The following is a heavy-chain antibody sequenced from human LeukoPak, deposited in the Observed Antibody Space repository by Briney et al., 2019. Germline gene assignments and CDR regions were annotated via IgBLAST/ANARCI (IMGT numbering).Heavy chain of an antibody. CDR2: ISYGGNNK. V-gene: IGHV3-30-3*01. CDR3: ANYYDSSGYKGY. Sequence: PGGSLRLSCAASGFTFSNYAMHWVRQAPGKGLEWVAVISYGGNNKYYADSVKGRFTISRDNSKNTLYLQMNSLRAEDTAVYYCANYYDSSGYKGYWGQGTLVTVSS. J-gene: IGHJ4*02. CDR1: GFTFSNYA. D-gene: IGHD3-22*01.